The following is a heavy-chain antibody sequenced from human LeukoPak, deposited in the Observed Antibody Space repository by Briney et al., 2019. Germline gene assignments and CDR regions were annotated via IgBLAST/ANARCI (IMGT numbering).Heavy chain of an antibody. D-gene: IGHD2-15*01. Sequence: GGSLRLSCSASGFPFSSYAMHWVSQATGKGLEYVSAISDSGGSTYYADSVKGRFTISRDNSKNTLYLQMSSLRAEDTAVYFCVRGYSFGPYGMDVWGQGTTVTVSS. CDR1: GFPFSSYA. J-gene: IGHJ6*02. V-gene: IGHV3-64D*09. CDR2: ISDSGGST. CDR3: VRGYSFGPYGMDV.